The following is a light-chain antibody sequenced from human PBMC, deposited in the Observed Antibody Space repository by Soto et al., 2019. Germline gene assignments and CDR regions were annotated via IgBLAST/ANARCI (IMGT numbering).Light chain of an antibody. J-gene: IGKJ3*01. Sequence: EALITQSPATLSVSPGERATLSCRASQSVSGDLAWYQHKPGQATRLLIYAASTRAPGIPARFSGSGSGTECTLTIGSLQSEDCAIYYCHQYNKWPYTFGPGTKVDI. CDR1: QSVSGD. V-gene: IGKV3-15*01. CDR3: HQYNKWPYT. CDR2: AAS.